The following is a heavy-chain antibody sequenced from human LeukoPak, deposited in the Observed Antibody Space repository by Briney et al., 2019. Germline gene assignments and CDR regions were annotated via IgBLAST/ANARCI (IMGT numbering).Heavy chain of an antibody. Sequence: PSETLSLTCTVSGGSISSYYWSWIRQPPGKGLEWIGYIYYSGSTNYNPSLKSRITISVDTSKNQSSLKLSSVTAADTAVYYCARTIVVVPAYYFDYWGQGTLVTVSS. CDR3: ARTIVVVPAYYFDY. D-gene: IGHD2-2*01. J-gene: IGHJ4*02. CDR2: IYYSGST. CDR1: GGSISSYY. V-gene: IGHV4-59*01.